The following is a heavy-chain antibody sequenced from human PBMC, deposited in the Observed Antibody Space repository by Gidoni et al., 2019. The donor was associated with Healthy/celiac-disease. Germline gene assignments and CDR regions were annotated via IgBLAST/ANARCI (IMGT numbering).Heavy chain of an antibody. D-gene: IGHD3-22*01. V-gene: IGHV4-39*01. CDR2: IYYSGST. CDR3: ARYSNYYDSSGYYYPFDY. J-gene: IGHJ4*02. Sequence: QLQLQESGPGLVKPSETLSLTCTVTGGSISSSSYSWGWIRQPPGKGLEWIGSIYYSGSTCYNPSLKSRVTISVDTSKNQFSLKLSSVTAADTAVYYCARYSNYYDSSGYYYPFDYWGQGTLVTVSS. CDR1: GGSISSSSYS.